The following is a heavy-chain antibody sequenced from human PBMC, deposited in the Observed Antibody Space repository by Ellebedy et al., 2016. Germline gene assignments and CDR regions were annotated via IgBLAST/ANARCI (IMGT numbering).Heavy chain of an antibody. CDR2: VSASGGQT. D-gene: IGHD1-20*01. CDR3: AKRGDGNNYLDS. J-gene: IGHJ5*01. CDR1: GFRFDSYG. V-gene: IGHV3-23*01. Sequence: GESLKISCAPSGFRFDSYGMSWVRQPPGKGLEWVSSVSASGGQTYYGDPVKGRFTISRDNFEKQLYLEMNSLRLEDTAVYYCAKRGDGNNYLDSWGQGTLVTVS.